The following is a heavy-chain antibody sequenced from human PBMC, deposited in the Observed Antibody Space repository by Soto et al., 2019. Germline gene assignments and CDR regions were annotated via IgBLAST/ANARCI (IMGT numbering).Heavy chain of an antibody. CDR2: IYPGDSDI. V-gene: IGHV5-51*01. CDR3: ARQPSDGQWYV. CDR1: GYSFTSYW. J-gene: IGHJ6*02. D-gene: IGHD6-19*01. Sequence: GESLKISCKGSGYSFTSYWIGWVRQMPGKGLEWMAIIYPGDSDIRYNPSFQGQVTISADKSVSTAYLQWSSLKASDTAMYYCARQPSDGQWYVGAQVTTVTFSS.